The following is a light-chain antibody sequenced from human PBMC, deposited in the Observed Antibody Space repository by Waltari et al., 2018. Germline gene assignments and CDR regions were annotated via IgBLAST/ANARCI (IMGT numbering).Light chain of an antibody. V-gene: IGKV4-1*01. CDR2: WAS. J-gene: IGKJ1*01. CDR1: QSVLYNSDNKNY. Sequence: DIVMTQSPDSLDVSLGERATINCKYSQSVLYNSDNKNYLAWYQQKPGQPPKLLIYWASTRESGVPDRFSGSGSGTDFTLTITSLQAEDVAVYYCQQYYGTPPRTFGQGTKVEIK. CDR3: QQYYGTPPRT.